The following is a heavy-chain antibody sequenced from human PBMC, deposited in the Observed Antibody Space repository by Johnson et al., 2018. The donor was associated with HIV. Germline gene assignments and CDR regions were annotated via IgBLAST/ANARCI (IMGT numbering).Heavy chain of an antibody. CDR2: ISYDGNNK. D-gene: IGHD2-15*01. CDR3: AKEGSSSPWAFDI. J-gene: IGHJ3*02. CDR1: GFTFSSYG. Sequence: QVQLVESGGGVVQPGRSLRLSCAASGFTFSSYGMLWVRQAPGKGLEWVAVISYDGNNKYYADSVKGRFTISRDNSKNTVYLHMNNLRAEDTALYYCAKEGSSSPWAFDIWGQGTMVTVSS. V-gene: IGHV3-30*18.